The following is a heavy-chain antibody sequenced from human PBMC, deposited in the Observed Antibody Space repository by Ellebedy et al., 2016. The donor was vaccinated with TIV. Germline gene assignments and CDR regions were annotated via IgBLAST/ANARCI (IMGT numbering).Heavy chain of an antibody. CDR2: ISGSGGST. V-gene: IGHV3-23*01. CDR1: GFTFSNSW. J-gene: IGHJ5*02. D-gene: IGHD1-26*01. CDR3: AKDQVGFDP. Sequence: GESLKISCAASGFTFSNSWMSWVRQAPGKGLEWVSAISGSGGSTYYADSVKGRFTISRDNSKNTLYLQMNSLRAEDTGVYYCAKDQVGFDPWGQGNLVTVSS.